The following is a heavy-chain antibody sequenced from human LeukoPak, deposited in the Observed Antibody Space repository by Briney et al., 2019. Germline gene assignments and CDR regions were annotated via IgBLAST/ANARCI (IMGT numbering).Heavy chain of an antibody. J-gene: IGHJ6*03. CDR2: IIPIFGTA. D-gene: IGHD6-19*01. Sequence: ASVKVSCKASGGTFSSYAISWVRQAPGQGLEWMGGIIPIFGTANYAQKFQGRVTITADESTSTAYMELSSLRSEDTAVYYCARVAVAVTQPYYYYYMDVWGKGTTVTVSS. CDR1: GGTFSSYA. V-gene: IGHV1-69*13. CDR3: ARVAVAVTQPYYYYYMDV.